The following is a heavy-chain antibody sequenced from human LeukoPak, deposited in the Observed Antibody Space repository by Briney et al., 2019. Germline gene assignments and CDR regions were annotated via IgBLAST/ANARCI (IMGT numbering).Heavy chain of an antibody. D-gene: IGHD1-26*01. Sequence: SETLSLTCTVSGGSISSYYWSWIRQPPGKGLEWIGYIYYSGNTNYNPSLKSRVTISVDTSKNQFSLRLSSVTPADTAVYYCARGMGATSPAHWGQGTLVTVSS. J-gene: IGHJ4*02. CDR1: GGSISSYY. V-gene: IGHV4-59*01. CDR2: IYYSGNT. CDR3: ARGMGATSPAH.